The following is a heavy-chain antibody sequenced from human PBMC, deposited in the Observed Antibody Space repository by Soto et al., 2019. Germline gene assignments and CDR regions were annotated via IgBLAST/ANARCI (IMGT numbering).Heavy chain of an antibody. CDR1: GFTFSSDA. J-gene: IGHJ4*02. CDR2: ISSNGGST. CDR3: VKDLDPPDSSAPVDY. V-gene: IGHV3-64D*06. Sequence: GSLRLSCSASGFTFSSDAMHWVRQAPGKGLEYVSAISSNGGSTYYADSVKGRFTISRDNSKNTLYLQMSSLRAEDTAVYYCVKDLDPPDSSAPVDYWGQGTLVTVSS. D-gene: IGHD3-22*01.